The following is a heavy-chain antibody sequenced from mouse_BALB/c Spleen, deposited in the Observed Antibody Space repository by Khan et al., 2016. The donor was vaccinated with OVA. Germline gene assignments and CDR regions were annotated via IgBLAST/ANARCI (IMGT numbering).Heavy chain of an antibody. CDR2: INPSTDYT. CDR3: VNHGSSSAWFTY. D-gene: IGHD1-1*01. Sequence: QIQLVQSGAELAKPGASVKMSCKASDYTFTNYWMHWEKQRPGQGLEWIGYINPSTDYTEYNQKFKDKATLTADKSSSTAYMQLSSLTSEDSAVYYCVNHGSSSAWFTYWGQGTLVTVSA. CDR1: DYTFTNYW. V-gene: IGHV1-7*01. J-gene: IGHJ3*01.